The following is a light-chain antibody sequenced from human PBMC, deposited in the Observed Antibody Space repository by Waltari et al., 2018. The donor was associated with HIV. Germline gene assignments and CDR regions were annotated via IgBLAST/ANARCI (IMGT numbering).Light chain of an antibody. CDR1: QSLLHSNGYNY. J-gene: IGKJ5*01. Sequence: DIVMTQSPLSLPVTPGEPASLSCRSSQSLLHSNGYNYLDWYLQKPGQPPQLLIYFASNRASGIPDRFSGSGSGTDFTLKISRVEAEDVGVYYCMQALQASITFGQGTRLEIK. CDR3: MQALQASIT. V-gene: IGKV2-28*01. CDR2: FAS.